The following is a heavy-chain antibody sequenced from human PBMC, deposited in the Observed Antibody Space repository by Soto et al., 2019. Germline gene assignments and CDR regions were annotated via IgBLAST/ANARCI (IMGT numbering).Heavy chain of an antibody. D-gene: IGHD3-9*01. CDR2: INPNSGGT. J-gene: IGHJ6*02. V-gene: IGHV1-2*02. Sequence: ASVKVSCKASGYTFTGYYMHWVRQAPGQGLEWVGWINPNSGGTNYAQKFQGRVTMTRDTSISTAYMELSRLRSDDTAVYYCARARIRYFDWLSPFNYYGMDVWGQGTTVTVSS. CDR3: ARARIRYFDWLSPFNYYGMDV. CDR1: GYTFTGYY.